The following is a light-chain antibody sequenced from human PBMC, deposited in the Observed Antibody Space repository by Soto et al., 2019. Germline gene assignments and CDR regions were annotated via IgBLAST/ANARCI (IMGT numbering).Light chain of an antibody. Sequence: QSALTQPASVSGSPGQSITISCTGTSSDVGGYNYVSWYQQHPGKAPKLMIYDVSNRPSGVSNRFSGSKSDNTASLTISGLQAEDEAHYYCTSYATSRTVVFGGGTKVTVL. J-gene: IGLJ2*01. CDR1: SSDVGGYNY. V-gene: IGLV2-14*01. CDR3: TSYATSRTVV. CDR2: DVS.